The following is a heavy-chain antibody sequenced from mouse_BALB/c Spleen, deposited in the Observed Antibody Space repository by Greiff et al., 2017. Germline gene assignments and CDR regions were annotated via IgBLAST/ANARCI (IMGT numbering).Heavy chain of an antibody. J-gene: IGHJ2*01. D-gene: IGHD2-4*01. V-gene: IGHV1S81*02. CDR2: INPSNGRT. CDR3: ARGFDYDPYFDY. Sequence: QVQLQQPGAELVKPGASVKLSCKASGYTFTSYWMHWVKQRPGQGLEWIGEINPSNGRTNYNEKFKSKATLTVDKSSSTAYMQLSSLTSEDSAVYYCARGFDYDPYFDYWGQGTTLTVSS. CDR1: GYTFTSYW.